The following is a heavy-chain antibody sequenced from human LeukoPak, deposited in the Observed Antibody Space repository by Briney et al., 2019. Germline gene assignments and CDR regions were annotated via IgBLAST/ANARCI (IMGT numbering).Heavy chain of an antibody. CDR3: ARAEPIVGATYDAFDI. CDR2: INPSGGST. Sequence: ASVKVSCKASGYTFTSYYMHWVRQAPGQGLEWMGIINPSGGSTSYAQKFQGRVTMTRDMSTSTVYMELSRLRSDDTAVYYCARAEPIVGATYDAFDIWGQGTMVTVSS. J-gene: IGHJ3*02. V-gene: IGHV1-46*01. D-gene: IGHD1-26*01. CDR1: GYTFTSYY.